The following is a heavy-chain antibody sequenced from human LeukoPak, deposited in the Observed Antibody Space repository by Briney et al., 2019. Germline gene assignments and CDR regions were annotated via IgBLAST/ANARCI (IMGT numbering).Heavy chain of an antibody. CDR3: ASQYGDGGFGY. V-gene: IGHV4-34*01. Sequence: SETLSLTCAVYGGSFSGYYWSWIRQPPGKGLEWIGEINHSGSTNYNPSLKSRVTISVDTSKNQLSLKLSSVTAADTAVYYCASQYGDGGFGYWGQGTLVTVSS. CDR1: GGSFSGYY. CDR2: INHSGST. J-gene: IGHJ4*02. D-gene: IGHD4-17*01.